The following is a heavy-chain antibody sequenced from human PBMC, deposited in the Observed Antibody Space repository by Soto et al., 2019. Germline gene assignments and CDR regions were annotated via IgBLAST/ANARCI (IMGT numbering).Heavy chain of an antibody. V-gene: IGHV4-30-2*01. J-gene: IGHJ4*02. CDR3: ARCPVSRYREYYFVR. D-gene: IGHD5-18*01. CDR2: VYHTGST. CDR1: GGSITSGGYS. Sequence: PSETLSLTCAVSGGSITSGGYSWSWIRQAPGKDLEWIGYVYHTGSTYYKPSLKSRVTISVDRSKNQFSLKLSSVTAADTALYYCARCPVSRYREYYFVRWGQGTLVTVFS.